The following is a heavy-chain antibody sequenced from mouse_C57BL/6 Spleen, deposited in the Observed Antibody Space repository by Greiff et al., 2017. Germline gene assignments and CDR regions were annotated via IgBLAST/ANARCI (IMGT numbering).Heavy chain of an antibody. Sequence: QVQLKESGAELARPGASVKMSCKASGYTFTSYTMHWVKQRPGQGLEWIGYINPSSGYTKYNQRFKDKATLTADTSTSTAYMQLSSLTSEDSAVYYCARQLGAMDYWGQGTSVTVSS. CDR3: ARQLGAMDY. J-gene: IGHJ4*01. CDR2: INPSSGYT. V-gene: IGHV1-4*01. D-gene: IGHD4-1*01. CDR1: GYTFTSYT.